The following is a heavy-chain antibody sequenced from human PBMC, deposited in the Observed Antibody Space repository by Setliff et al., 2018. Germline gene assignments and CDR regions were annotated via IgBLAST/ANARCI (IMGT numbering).Heavy chain of an antibody. J-gene: IGHJ4*02. CDR2: IFYSGTT. CDR3: AKGGGRYHSDS. CDR1: GDSLSNAPYY. Sequence: SETLSLTCTVSGDSLSNAPYYWNWIRHHPGKGLDWIGYIFYSGTTHYNPSLESRVSFSIDTSRNQFSLNLKSVTAADTAVYYCAKGGGRYHSDSWGQGILVTVSS. D-gene: IGHD1-1*01. V-gene: IGHV4-31*03.